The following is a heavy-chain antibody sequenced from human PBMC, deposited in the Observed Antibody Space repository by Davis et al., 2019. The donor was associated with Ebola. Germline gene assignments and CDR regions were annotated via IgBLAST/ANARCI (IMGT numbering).Heavy chain of an antibody. V-gene: IGHV5-51*01. CDR1: GYSFTTYW. D-gene: IGHD6-13*01. Sequence: KISCKGSGYSFTTYWIGWVRQMPGKGLEWMGVIYPGDSDVRYSPSFQGQVTISADKSITTAYLQWSSLKASDTAMYYCARSIGYSSRGWFDPWGQGTLVTVSS. J-gene: IGHJ5*02. CDR2: IYPGDSDV. CDR3: ARSIGYSSRGWFDP.